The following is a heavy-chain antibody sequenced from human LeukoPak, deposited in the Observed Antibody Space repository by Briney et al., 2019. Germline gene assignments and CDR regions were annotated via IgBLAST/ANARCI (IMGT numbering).Heavy chain of an antibody. CDR3: AKDLSSSSRTGFFDY. Sequence: QPGRSLRLSCAASGFTFSSYGMHWVRQAPGKGLEWVAVISYDGSNKYYADSVKGRSTISRDNSKNTLYLQMNSLRAEDTAVYYCAKDLSSSSRTGFFDYWGQGTLVTVSS. V-gene: IGHV3-30*18. CDR1: GFTFSSYG. D-gene: IGHD6-13*01. CDR2: ISYDGSNK. J-gene: IGHJ4*02.